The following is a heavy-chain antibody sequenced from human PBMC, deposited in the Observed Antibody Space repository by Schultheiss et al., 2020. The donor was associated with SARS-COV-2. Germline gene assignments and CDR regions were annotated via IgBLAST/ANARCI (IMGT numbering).Heavy chain of an antibody. D-gene: IGHD3-3*01. J-gene: IGHJ4*02. CDR2: ISAYNGNT. CDR3: ARDQITIFGVVADY. Sequence: DSVKVSCKASGYTFTSYGISWVRQAPGQGLEWMGWISAYNGNTNYAQKLQGRVTMTTDTSTSTAYMELRSLRSDDTAVYYCARDQITIFGVVADYWGQGTLVTVSS. V-gene: IGHV1-18*01. CDR1: GYTFTSYG.